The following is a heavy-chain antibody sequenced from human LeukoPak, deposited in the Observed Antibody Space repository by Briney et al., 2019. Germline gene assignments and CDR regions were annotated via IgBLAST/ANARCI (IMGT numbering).Heavy chain of an antibody. CDR2: ISAYNGNT. CDR1: GYTFTSYG. CDR3: ARDRRYYDILTGYSPPTDY. D-gene: IGHD3-9*01. J-gene: IGHJ4*02. V-gene: IGHV1-18*01. Sequence: ASVKVSCKASGYTFTSYGISWVRQAPGQGLEWMGWISAYNGNTNYAQKLQGRVTMTTDTPTSTAYMELRSLRSDDTAVYYCARDRRYYDILTGYSPPTDYWGQGTLVTVSS.